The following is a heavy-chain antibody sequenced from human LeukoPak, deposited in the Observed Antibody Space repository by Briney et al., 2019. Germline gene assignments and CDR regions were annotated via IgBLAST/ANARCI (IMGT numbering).Heavy chain of an antibody. V-gene: IGHV3-7*01. J-gene: IGHJ4*02. D-gene: IGHD6-19*01. CDR2: IKQDGSEK. CDR3: ARDRAPQWLVRTYYFDY. CDR1: GFTFSSYW. Sequence: PGGSLRLSCAASGFTFSSYWMSWVRQAPEKGLEWVANIKQDGSEKYYVDSVKGRFTISRDNAKNSLYLQMNSLRAEDTAVYYCARDRAPQWLVRTYYFDYWGQGTLVTVSS.